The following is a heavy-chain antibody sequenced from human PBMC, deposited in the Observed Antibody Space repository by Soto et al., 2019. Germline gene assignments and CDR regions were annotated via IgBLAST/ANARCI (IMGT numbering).Heavy chain of an antibody. CDR2: INHSGST. CDR3: ARENRYRPRPNFGWFGELSHYYYMDV. V-gene: IGHV4-34*01. CDR1: GGSFSGYY. D-gene: IGHD3-10*01. Sequence: SETLSLTCAVYGGSFSGYYWSWIRQPPGKGLEWIGEINHSGSTNYNPSLKSRVTISVDTSKNQFSLKLSSVTAADTAVYYCARENRYRPRPNFGWFGELSHYYYMDVWGKGTTVTVSS. J-gene: IGHJ6*03.